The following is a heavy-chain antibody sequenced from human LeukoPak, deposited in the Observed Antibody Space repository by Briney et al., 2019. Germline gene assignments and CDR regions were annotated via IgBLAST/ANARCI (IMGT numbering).Heavy chain of an antibody. V-gene: IGHV4-59*08. Sequence: SETLSLTCTVSGGSISSYYWSWIRQPPGKGLEWIGYIYYSGSGSTNYNPSLKSRVTISVDTSKNQFSLKLSSVTAADTAVYYCARRGGHGGSFDYWGQGTLVTVSS. J-gene: IGHJ4*02. CDR3: ARRGGHGGSFDY. D-gene: IGHD4-23*01. CDR1: GGSISSYY. CDR2: IYYSGSGST.